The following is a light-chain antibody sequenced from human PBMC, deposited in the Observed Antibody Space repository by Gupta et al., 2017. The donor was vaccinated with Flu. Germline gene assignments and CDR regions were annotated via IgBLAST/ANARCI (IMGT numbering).Light chain of an antibody. Sequence: SNLSASVGDRLTVNCRASKSIGNLLAWYQQKPGKAPKLLIYTASSLESGVPSRFSGSGSGTEFTLTISSLQPDDSATYYCQQYDRYPWTFGKGTKVEVK. J-gene: IGKJ1*01. CDR3: QQYDRYPWT. CDR2: TAS. V-gene: IGKV1-5*03. CDR1: KSIGNL.